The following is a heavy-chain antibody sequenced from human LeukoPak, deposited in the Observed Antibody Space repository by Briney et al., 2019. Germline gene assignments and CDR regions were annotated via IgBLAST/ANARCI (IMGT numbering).Heavy chain of an antibody. V-gene: IGHV3-9*03. Sequence: GRSLRPSCAASGFTFTDHAMHWVRQAPGKGLEWVSGITWNSGNIVYADSVKGRFTISRDNAKNSLYLQMNSLRAEDMALYYCAKDWGNGYSYGGLDYWGQGTLVTVS. D-gene: IGHD5-18*01. CDR2: ITWNSGNI. J-gene: IGHJ4*02. CDR3: AKDWGNGYSYGGLDY. CDR1: GFTFTDHA.